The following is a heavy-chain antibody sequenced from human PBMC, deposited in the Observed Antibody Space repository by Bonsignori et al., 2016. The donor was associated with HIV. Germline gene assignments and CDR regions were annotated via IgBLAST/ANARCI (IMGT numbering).Heavy chain of an antibody. D-gene: IGHD3-22*01. J-gene: IGHJ4*02. V-gene: IGHV3-21*01. Sequence: GGSLRLSCAASGFTFSSYSMNWVRQAPGKGLEWVSSISSSSTYIYYADSLKGRFTISRDNAKNSLYLQMNSLRAEDTAVYYCARYLGYYDSSGCSFDYWGQGTLVTVSS. CDR2: ISSSSTYI. CDR1: GFTFSSYS. CDR3: ARYLGYYDSSGCSFDY.